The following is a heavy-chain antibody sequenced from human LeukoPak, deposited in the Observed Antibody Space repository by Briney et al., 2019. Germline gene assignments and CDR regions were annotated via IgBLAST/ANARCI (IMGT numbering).Heavy chain of an antibody. CDR2: TYYRSKWHN. J-gene: IGHJ4*02. D-gene: IGHD6-19*01. V-gene: IGHV6-1*01. CDR1: GDSVSSKSAA. Sequence: SQTLSLTCAISGDSVSSKSAAWNWIRQSPSRGLEWLGRTYYRSKWHNDYAVSVKSRITIKPDTSKNQFSLQLNSVTPEDTAVYYCARDLGSGWLNYFDYWGQGALVTVSS. CDR3: ARDLGSGWLNYFDY.